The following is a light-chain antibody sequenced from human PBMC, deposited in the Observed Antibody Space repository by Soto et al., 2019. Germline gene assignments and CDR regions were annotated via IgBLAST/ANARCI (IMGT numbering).Light chain of an antibody. V-gene: IGLV1-44*01. J-gene: IGLJ1*01. CDR2: SNY. CDR1: SSNIGSKT. Sequence: QSVLTQPPSASGTPGQRVTISCSGSSSNIGSKTVNWYQQLPGTAPKLLIYSNYQRPSGVPDRFSGSNSGTSASLAISGLQSEDEADYYCSAWDASLNGYVFGTGTKVTVL. CDR3: SAWDASLNGYV.